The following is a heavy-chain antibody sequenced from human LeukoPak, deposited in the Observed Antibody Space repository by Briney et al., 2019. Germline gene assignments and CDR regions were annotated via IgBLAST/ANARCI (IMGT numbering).Heavy chain of an antibody. CDR2: ISGSGGST. V-gene: IGHV3-23*01. Sequence: GGSLRLSYAASGFTFSSYAMSWVRQAPGKGLEWVSAISGSGGSTYYADSVKGRFTISRDNSKNTLYLQINSLRAEDTAVYYCANQDSSGYYLSGYFDYWGQGTLVTVSS. CDR3: ANQDSSGYYLSGYFDY. D-gene: IGHD3-22*01. CDR1: GFTFSSYA. J-gene: IGHJ4*02.